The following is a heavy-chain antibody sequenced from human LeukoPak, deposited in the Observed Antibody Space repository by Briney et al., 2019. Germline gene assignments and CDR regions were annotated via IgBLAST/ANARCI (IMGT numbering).Heavy chain of an antibody. J-gene: IGHJ4*02. Sequence: GGSLRLSCAASGFTFSNYRMNCVRQAPGKGLEWVSSISSSSSYIYYADSVKGRFTISRNNARNSLYLQMNSLRAEDTAVDYCGPNAAICGGDCHFDSWGQGTLVTVSS. V-gene: IGHV3-21*01. D-gene: IGHD2-21*02. CDR1: GFTFSNYR. CDR2: ISSSSSYI. CDR3: GPNAAICGGDCHFDS.